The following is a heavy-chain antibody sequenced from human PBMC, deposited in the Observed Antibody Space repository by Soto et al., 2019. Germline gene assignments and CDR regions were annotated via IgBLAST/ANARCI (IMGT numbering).Heavy chain of an antibody. CDR3: AKYRRTEAEGFTLDY. D-gene: IGHD6-13*01. CDR1: GDSITNYY. V-gene: IGHV4-59*01. Sequence: SETLSLTCTVSGDSITNYYWSWIRQPPGKRLEWIGYIYYTGSTTYNPSLESRVTMSVDTSKNQFSLKLNSVNAADTAVYYCAKYRRTEAEGFTLDYWGRGTLVTVSS. J-gene: IGHJ4*02. CDR2: IYYTGST.